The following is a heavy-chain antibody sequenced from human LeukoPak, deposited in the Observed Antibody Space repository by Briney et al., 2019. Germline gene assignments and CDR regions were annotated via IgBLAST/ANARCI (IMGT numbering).Heavy chain of an antibody. V-gene: IGHV3-23*01. CDR2: ISGSGGST. J-gene: IGHJ6*02. CDR1: GFTFSSYA. CDR3: ASGAYSSGWYDRSDGMDV. D-gene: IGHD6-19*01. Sequence: GGSLRLSCAASGFTFSSYAMSWVRQAPGKGLEWVSAISGSGGSTYYADSVKGRFTISRDNSKNTLYLQMNSLRAEDTAVYYCASGAYSSGWYDRSDGMDVWGQGTTVTVSS.